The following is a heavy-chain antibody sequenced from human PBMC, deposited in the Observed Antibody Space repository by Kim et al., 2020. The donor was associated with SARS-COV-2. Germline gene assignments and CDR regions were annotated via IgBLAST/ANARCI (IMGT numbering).Heavy chain of an antibody. CDR1: GGSISSYY. Sequence: SETLSLTCTVSGGSISSYYWSWIRQPPGKGLEWLGHIYNSGTTSYNPSLKSRVTISEDTSKNQFSLKLSSVTAADTAVYYCARGRATYGSRYYYMDVWGKGTTVTVSS. CDR3: ARGRATYGSRYYYMDV. CDR2: IYNSGTT. D-gene: IGHD3-10*01. J-gene: IGHJ6*03. V-gene: IGHV4-59*01.